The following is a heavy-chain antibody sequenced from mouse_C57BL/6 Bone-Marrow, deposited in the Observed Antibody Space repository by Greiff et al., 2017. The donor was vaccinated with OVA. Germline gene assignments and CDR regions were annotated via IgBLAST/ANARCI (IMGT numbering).Heavy chain of an antibody. D-gene: IGHD1-1*01. J-gene: IGHJ1*03. V-gene: IGHV5-9-1*02. CDR2: ISSGGDYI. Sequence: EVNLVESGEGLVKPGGSLKLSCAASGFTFSSYAMSWVRQTPEKRLEWVAYISSGGDYIYYADTVKGRFTISRDNARNTLYLQMSSLKSEDTAMYYCTRDSHYGSSWYFDVWGTGTTVTVSS. CDR1: GFTFSSYA. CDR3: TRDSHYGSSWYFDV.